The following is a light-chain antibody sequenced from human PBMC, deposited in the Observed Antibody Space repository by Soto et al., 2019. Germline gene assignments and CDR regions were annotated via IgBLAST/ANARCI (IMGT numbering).Light chain of an antibody. CDR1: SSDVGTYDL. CDR2: EVT. CDR3: CADTNSATLV. J-gene: IGLJ2*01. Sequence: QSALTQPAPVSGSPGQSITISCIGTSSDVGTYDLVSWYQQYPGKTPKLMIYEVTKRPSGVSDRFSGSKSGNTASLTIFGLQAEDEADYYCCADTNSATLVFGGGTKLTVL. V-gene: IGLV2-23*02.